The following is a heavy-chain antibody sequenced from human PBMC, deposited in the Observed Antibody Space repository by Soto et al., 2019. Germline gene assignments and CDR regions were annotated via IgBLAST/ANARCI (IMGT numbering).Heavy chain of an antibody. CDR2: ISSSSSYT. CDR1: GFTFSDYY. CDR3: ARIAGPITIFGVVTGSGYYRVAWFDP. V-gene: IGHV3-11*06. J-gene: IGHJ5*02. D-gene: IGHD3-3*01. Sequence: PGGSLRLSCAASGFTFSDYYMSWIRQAPGKGLEWVSYISSSSSYTNYADSVKGRFTISRDNAKNSLYLQMNSLRAEDTAVYYCARIAGPITIFGVVTGSGYYRVAWFDPWGQGTLVTVSS.